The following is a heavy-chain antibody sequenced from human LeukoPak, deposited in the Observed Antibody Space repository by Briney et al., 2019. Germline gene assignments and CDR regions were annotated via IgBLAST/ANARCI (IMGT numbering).Heavy chain of an antibody. J-gene: IGHJ6*03. CDR1: GGSISSYY. CDR3: ARVSWFPGTSYYYMDV. V-gene: IGHV4-59*01. CDR2: IYYSGST. D-gene: IGHD1-1*01. Sequence: SETLSLTCTVSGGSISSYYWSWLRQPPGKGLEWIGYIYYSGSTNYNPSLKSRVTISVDTSKNQFSLKLSSVTAADTAVYYCARVSWFPGTSYYYMDVWGKGTTVTVSS.